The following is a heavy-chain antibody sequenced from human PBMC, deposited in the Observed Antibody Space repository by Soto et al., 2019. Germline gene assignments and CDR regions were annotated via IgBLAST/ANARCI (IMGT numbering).Heavy chain of an antibody. V-gene: IGHV3-23*01. J-gene: IGHJ4*02. CDR1: GFTFSSYA. Sequence: EVQLLESGGGLEQRGGSLRLSCAASGFTFSSYAMSWVRQAPGKGLEWVSAISGSGGSTYYADSVKGRFTISRDNSKNTLYLQMNSLRAEDTAVYYCAKSPCSGGSCSYYFDYWGQGTLVTVSS. CDR3: AKSPCSGGSCSYYFDY. D-gene: IGHD2-15*01. CDR2: ISGSGGST.